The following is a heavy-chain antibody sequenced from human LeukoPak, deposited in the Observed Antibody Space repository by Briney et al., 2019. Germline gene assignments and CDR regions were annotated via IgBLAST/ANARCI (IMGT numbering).Heavy chain of an antibody. CDR1: GFTFSDFN. CDR3: ARRVVGAMPFDY. D-gene: IGHD1-26*01. V-gene: IGHV3-69-1*01. J-gene: IGHJ4*02. CDR2: ITTSNAV. Sequence: GGSLRLSCAASGFTFSDFNMNWVRQAPGKGLEWISYITTSNAVYYADSVKGRFTISRDNAKNSLYLQMNSLGDEDTAVYYCARRVVGAMPFDYWGQGTLVTVSS.